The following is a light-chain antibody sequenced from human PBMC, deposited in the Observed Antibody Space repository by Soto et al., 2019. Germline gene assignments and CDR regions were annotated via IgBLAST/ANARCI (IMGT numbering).Light chain of an antibody. V-gene: IGKV3-20*01. Sequence: EVVLTQSPSTLSLSPGERATLSCRASRTVDGNYLAWYHQKPGQAPRLLIHSASTRAPGIPDRFSASGAGTDFTLTISRLEPEDSAVYYCQQYSASPRTFGPGTKVEIK. CDR3: QQYSASPRT. CDR2: SAS. J-gene: IGKJ1*01. CDR1: RTVDGNY.